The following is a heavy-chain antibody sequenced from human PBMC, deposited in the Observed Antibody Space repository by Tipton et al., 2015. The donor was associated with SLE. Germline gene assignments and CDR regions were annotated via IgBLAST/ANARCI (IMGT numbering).Heavy chain of an antibody. J-gene: IGHJ5*02. CDR1: GGSFSGYY. CDR2: IYYSGST. CDR3: ARHVRGRSRELRWFDP. D-gene: IGHD1-26*01. Sequence: TLSLTCAVYGGSFSGYYWSWIRQPPGKGLEWIGSIYYSGSTYYNPSLKSRVTISVDTSKNQFSLKLSSVTAADTAVYYCARHVRGRSRELRWFDPWGQGTLVTVSS. V-gene: IGHV4-34*01.